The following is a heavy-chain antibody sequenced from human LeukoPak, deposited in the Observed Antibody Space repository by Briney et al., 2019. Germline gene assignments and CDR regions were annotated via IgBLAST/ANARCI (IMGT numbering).Heavy chain of an antibody. CDR3: ARDLIAVAGTSLAFDI. J-gene: IGHJ3*02. CDR1: GYTFTSYY. D-gene: IGHD6-19*01. CDR2: INPSGGST. Sequence: ASVKVSCKASGYTFTSYYMQWVRQAPGQGLEWMGIINPSGGSTSYAQKFQGRVTMTRDMSTSTVYMGLSSLRSEDTAVYYCARDLIAVAGTSLAFDIWGQGTMVTVSS. V-gene: IGHV1-46*01.